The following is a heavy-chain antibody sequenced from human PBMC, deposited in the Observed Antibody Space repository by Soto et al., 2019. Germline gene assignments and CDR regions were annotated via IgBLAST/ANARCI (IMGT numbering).Heavy chain of an antibody. J-gene: IGHJ4*02. Sequence: GGSLRLSCAASGFTFSSYWMSWVRQAPGKGLEWVANIKQDGSEKYYVDSVKGRFTISRDNAKNSLYLQMNSLRAEDTAVYYCARDRNCSSTSCPDDFDYWGQGTLVTVSS. CDR2: IKQDGSEK. CDR1: GFTFSSYW. D-gene: IGHD2-2*01. V-gene: IGHV3-7*01. CDR3: ARDRNCSSTSCPDDFDY.